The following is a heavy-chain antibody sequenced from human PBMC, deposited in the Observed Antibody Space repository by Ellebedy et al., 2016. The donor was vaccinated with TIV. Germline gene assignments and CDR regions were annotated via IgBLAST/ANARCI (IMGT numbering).Heavy chain of an antibody. J-gene: IGHJ4*02. Sequence: AASVKVSCKASGGTFSSYGITWARQAPGQGLEWMGGIIPIFGTPKYAQKFQGRVTITADESTSTAYMELSSLRSGDTAVYYCARGYYGDYGFDYWGQGTLVTVSS. V-gene: IGHV1-69*13. CDR1: GGTFSSYG. D-gene: IGHD4-17*01. CDR3: ARGYYGDYGFDY. CDR2: IIPIFGTP.